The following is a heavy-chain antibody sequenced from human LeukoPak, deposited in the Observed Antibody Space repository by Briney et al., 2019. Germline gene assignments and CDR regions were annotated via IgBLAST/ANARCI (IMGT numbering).Heavy chain of an antibody. D-gene: IGHD3-3*02. CDR1: GFTFSDYY. CDR2: ISTSGTSM. V-gene: IGHV3-11*01. Sequence: GGSLRLSCAASGFTFSDYYMSWIRQAPGKGLEWVSYISTSGTSMYQADSVKGRFTIFRDNAKNSLYLQMNSLRAGDTAVYYCVREVLAYYHYYGMDVWGQGTTVTVSS. J-gene: IGHJ6*02. CDR3: VREVLAYYHYYGMDV.